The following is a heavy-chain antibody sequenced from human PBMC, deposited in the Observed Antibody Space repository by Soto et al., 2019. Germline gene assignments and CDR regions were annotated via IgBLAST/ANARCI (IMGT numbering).Heavy chain of an antibody. CDR3: ATLPDIVVVPAAIFWFDP. V-gene: IGHV3-23*01. CDR1: GFTFSSYA. CDR2: ISGSGGST. J-gene: IGHJ5*02. D-gene: IGHD2-2*01. Sequence: GGSLRLSCAASGFTFSSYAMSWVRQAPGKGLEWVSAISGSGGSTYYADSVKGRFTISRDNSKNTLYLQMNSLRAEDTAVYYCATLPDIVVVPAAIFWFDPWGQGTLVTVSS.